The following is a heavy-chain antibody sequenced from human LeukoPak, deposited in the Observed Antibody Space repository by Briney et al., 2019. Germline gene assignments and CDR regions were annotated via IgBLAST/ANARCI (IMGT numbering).Heavy chain of an antibody. Sequence: SETLSLTCTVSGGSISSSSYYWGWIRQPPGKGLEWIGSIYYNGSTYYNPSLKSRVTISVDTSKNQFSLKLSSVTAADTAVYYCARAPDYGDYVSWGYWGQGTLVTVSS. CDR2: IYYNGST. V-gene: IGHV4-39*07. CDR1: GGSISSSSYY. CDR3: ARAPDYGDYVSWGY. J-gene: IGHJ4*02. D-gene: IGHD4-17*01.